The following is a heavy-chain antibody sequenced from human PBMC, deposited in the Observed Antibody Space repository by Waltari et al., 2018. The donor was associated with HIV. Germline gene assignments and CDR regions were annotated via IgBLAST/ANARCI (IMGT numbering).Heavy chain of an antibody. CDR3: VRGLRVGAYYRGSVVMTAFRRDP. J-gene: IGHJ5*02. Sequence: VQLQQWGGGLLKPPETLSLTCAVYGGSFSGYSWTCIRQAPGKGLEWIGEITHSENTKYNPTRKTRGCMSGDRQKNQFVLKRAPVTAAVTGGYCWVRGLRVGAYYRGSVVMTAFRRDPWGQGDLVIVSS. CDR2: ITHSENT. D-gene: IGHD2-21*02. V-gene: IGHV4-34*02. CDR1: GGSFSGYS.